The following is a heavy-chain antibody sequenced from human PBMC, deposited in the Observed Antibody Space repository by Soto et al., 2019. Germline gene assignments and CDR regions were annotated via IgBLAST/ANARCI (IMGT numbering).Heavy chain of an antibody. D-gene: IGHD3-10*01. CDR1: GYTFTLYD. V-gene: IGHV1-8*01. J-gene: IGHJ4*02. Sequence: ASVKVSCKASGYTFTLYDINWVRQATGQRLEWMGWMNPNSGNTGYAQKFQGRVTMTRNTSISTAYMELSSLRSEDTAVYYCARTSLSEVRGVINYWGQGTLVTVSS. CDR2: MNPNSGNT. CDR3: ARTSLSEVRGVINY.